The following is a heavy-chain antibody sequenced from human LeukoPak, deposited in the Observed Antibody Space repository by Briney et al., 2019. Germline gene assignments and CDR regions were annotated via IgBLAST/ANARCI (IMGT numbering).Heavy chain of an antibody. CDR2: MNPNSGNT. CDR3: ARDRKFITIFGVALNYYMDV. D-gene: IGHD3-3*01. V-gene: IGHV1-8*01. Sequence: GASVKVSCKASGYTFTSYDINWVRQATGQGLEWMGWMNPNSGNTGYAQKFQGRVTMTRNTSISTAYMELSSLRSDDTAVYYCARDRKFITIFGVALNYYMDVWGKGTTVTVSS. CDR1: GYTFTSYD. J-gene: IGHJ6*03.